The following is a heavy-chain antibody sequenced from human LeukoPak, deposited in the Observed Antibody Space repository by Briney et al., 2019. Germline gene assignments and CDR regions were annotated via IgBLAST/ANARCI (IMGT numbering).Heavy chain of an antibody. CDR3: AGAYCGGDCYRPYWYFDL. V-gene: IGHV6-1*01. J-gene: IGHJ2*01. Sequence: SQTLSLTCDISGDSVSSASAGWNWIRQSPSRGLEWLGRIYYRSQWYNDDAVSVKSRITINPDTAKNQFSLHLNSVTPDDTALYYCAGAYCGGDCYRPYWYFDLWGRGTLVTVSS. D-gene: IGHD2-21*02. CDR2: IYYRSQWYN. CDR1: GDSVSSASAG.